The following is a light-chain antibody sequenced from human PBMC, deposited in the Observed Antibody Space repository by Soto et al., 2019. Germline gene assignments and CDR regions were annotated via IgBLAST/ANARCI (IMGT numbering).Light chain of an antibody. CDR3: QQRSNWRALT. Sequence: EIVLTQSPATLSLSPGERATLYCRASQSVSSYLAWYQQKPGQAPRLLIYDASNRATGIPARFSGSGSGTDFTLTISSLEPEDFAVYYCQQRSNWRALTFGGGTKVDIK. J-gene: IGKJ4*01. CDR2: DAS. CDR1: QSVSSY. V-gene: IGKV3-11*01.